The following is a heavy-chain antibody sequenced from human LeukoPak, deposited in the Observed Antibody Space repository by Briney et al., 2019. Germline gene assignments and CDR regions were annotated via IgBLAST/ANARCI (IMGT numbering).Heavy chain of an antibody. Sequence: GSSVKVSCKASGGTFSSYAISWVRQAPGQGLECMGGIIPIFGTANYAQKFQGRVTITADESTSTAYMELSSLRSEDTAVYYCATSPVRGFGELRYYFDYWGQGTLVTVSS. J-gene: IGHJ4*02. V-gene: IGHV1-69*01. D-gene: IGHD3-10*01. CDR2: IIPIFGTA. CDR3: ATSPVRGFGELRYYFDY. CDR1: GGTFSSYA.